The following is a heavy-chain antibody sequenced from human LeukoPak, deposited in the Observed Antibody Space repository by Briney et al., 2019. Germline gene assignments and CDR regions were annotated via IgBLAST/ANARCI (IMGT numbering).Heavy chain of an antibody. V-gene: IGHV4-39*07. D-gene: IGHD2-2*03. CDR2: IYYSGST. CDR3: ARDGYCSSTSCYEGVFDY. CDR1: GGSISSSSYY. Sequence: SETLSLTCTVSGGSISSSSYYWGWLRQPPGKGLEWIGSIYYSGSTYYNPSLKSRVTISVDTSKNQFSLKLSSVTAADTAVYYCARDGYCSSTSCYEGVFDYWGQGTLVTVSS. J-gene: IGHJ4*02.